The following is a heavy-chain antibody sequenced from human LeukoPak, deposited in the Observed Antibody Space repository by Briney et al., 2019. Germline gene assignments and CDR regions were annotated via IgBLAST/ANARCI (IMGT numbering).Heavy chain of an antibody. CDR3: VRKPLNRPFDS. V-gene: IGHV3-74*01. J-gene: IGHJ4*02. Sequence: PGGSLRLSCAASGFTFTNYWMHWVRQVPGKRPDGISRVDIDGSGTVYADSVKGRFTISRDNAKNTVYLQMNSLRAEDTAVYYWVRKPLNRPFDSWGQGTLVTVSS. CDR2: VDIDGSGT. CDR1: GFTFTNYW.